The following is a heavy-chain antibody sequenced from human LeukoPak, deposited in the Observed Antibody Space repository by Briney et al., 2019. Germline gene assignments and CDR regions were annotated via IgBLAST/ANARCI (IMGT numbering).Heavy chain of an antibody. CDR2: ISSSSSTI. CDR3: ARDPDEGATIVTNWFDP. Sequence: GGSLRLSCAASGFTFSSYSMNWVRQAPGKGLEWVSYISSSSSTIYYADSVKGRFTISRDNAKNSLYLQMNSLRAEDTAVYYCARDPDEGATIVTNWFDPWGQGTLVTVSS. J-gene: IGHJ5*02. V-gene: IGHV3-48*01. D-gene: IGHD1-26*01. CDR1: GFTFSSYS.